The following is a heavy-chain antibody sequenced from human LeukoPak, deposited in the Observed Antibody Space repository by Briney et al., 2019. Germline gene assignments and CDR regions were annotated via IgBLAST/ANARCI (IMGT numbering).Heavy chain of an antibody. D-gene: IGHD7-27*01. Sequence: KASETLSLTCVVSGYAISSGYHWGWIRQPPGEGLEWIGVVYRSGTTYYNPSLKSRVTISVDTSKNQISLTVRSVTAADTAVYYCARENWVFDDWGQGILVTVSS. J-gene: IGHJ4*02. CDR2: VYRSGTT. CDR1: GYAISSGYH. CDR3: ARENWVFDD. V-gene: IGHV4-38-2*02.